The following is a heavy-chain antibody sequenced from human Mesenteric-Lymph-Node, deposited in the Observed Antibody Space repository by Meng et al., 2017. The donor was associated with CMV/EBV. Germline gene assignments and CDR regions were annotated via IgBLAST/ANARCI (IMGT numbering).Heavy chain of an antibody. J-gene: IGHJ4*02. V-gene: IGHV3-23*01. CDR3: AKCFLGSRYYFDS. CDR1: GFTFSSHA. Sequence: GGSLRLSCAASGFTFSSHAMNWVRQAPGKGLEWVSSISGSGGSTYYADSVKGRFTISRDNSKNTLYLQINSLRAEDTAVYYCAKCFLGSRYYFDSWGQGTLVTVSS. D-gene: IGHD3-3*01. CDR2: ISGSGGST.